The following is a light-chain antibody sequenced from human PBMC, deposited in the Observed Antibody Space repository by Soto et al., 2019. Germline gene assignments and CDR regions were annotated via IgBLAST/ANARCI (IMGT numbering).Light chain of an antibody. CDR3: SSYAGPITFYG. V-gene: IGLV2-23*02. CDR2: EVN. CDR1: SSDVGTYTL. J-gene: IGLJ1*01. Sequence: QSALTQPASVSGSPGQSITISCTGTSSDVGTYTLVSWYQQHPGKAPKLVIYEVNKRPAGVSKRFSGSKSVDTASLTISGLQAEDEADYYCSSYAGPITFYGFGTGTKVTVL.